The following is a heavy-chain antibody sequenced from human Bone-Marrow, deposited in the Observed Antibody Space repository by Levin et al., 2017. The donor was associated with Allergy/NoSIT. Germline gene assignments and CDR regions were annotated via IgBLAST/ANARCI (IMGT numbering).Heavy chain of an antibody. CDR2: IGSGDDT. V-gene: IGHV3-48*01. Sequence: GESLKISCAASGFSFIGYSMNWVRQDPGKGLEWISYIGSGDDTFYANSVKGRFTVSRDNAKNSVYLQMNSLRVEDTGVYYCIRGLGGTDSWGQGTLVTVSS. CDR1: GFSFIGYS. CDR3: IRGLGGTDS. D-gene: IGHD3-10*01. J-gene: IGHJ4*02.